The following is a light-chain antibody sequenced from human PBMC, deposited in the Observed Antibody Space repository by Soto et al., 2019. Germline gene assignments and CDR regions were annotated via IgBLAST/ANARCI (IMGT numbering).Light chain of an antibody. CDR2: ELT. J-gene: IGLJ2*01. CDR3: SSYGGSKNVI. Sequence: QSALTQPPSASGSPGQSVTISCTGTSSDVGGYDYVSWFQHHPGRAPKLMIYELTKRPSGVPDRFSGSRSGNTASLTVSGLQAEDEADYYYSSYGGSKNVIFGGGTKLTVL. CDR1: SSDVGGYDY. V-gene: IGLV2-8*01.